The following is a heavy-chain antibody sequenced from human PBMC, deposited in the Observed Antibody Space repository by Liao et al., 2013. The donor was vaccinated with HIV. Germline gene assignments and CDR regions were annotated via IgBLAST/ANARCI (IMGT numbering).Heavy chain of an antibody. J-gene: IGHJ5*02. CDR3: ARGSGYYDFWSRTLSRRAYFDP. CDR2: IYTSGIT. Sequence: QVQLQESGPGLVRPSETLSLTCTVSGGFISGYYWSWIRQPAGKGLEWVGRIYTSGITDYNPSLKSRVTMSVDTSENQFSLNLTSVAAADTAVYYCARGSGYYDFWSRTLSRRAYFDPWGHGTRVIVSS. V-gene: IGHV4-4*07. D-gene: IGHD3-3*01. CDR1: GGFISGYY.